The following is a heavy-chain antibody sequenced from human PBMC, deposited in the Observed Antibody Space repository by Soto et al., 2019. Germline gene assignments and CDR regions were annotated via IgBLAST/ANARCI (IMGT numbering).Heavy chain of an antibody. J-gene: IGHJ4*02. D-gene: IGHD2-8*01. CDR3: ARVCSNGVCFDF. CDR1: GYTFTGYA. V-gene: IGHV1-8*01. CDR2: MNPNNGNR. Sequence: ASVKVSCKASGYTFTGYAIHCVRQAPGQGLEWMGWMNPNNGNRDDSQRFQGRVTMTRDTSITTAYMELSSLRSEETAVYYCARVCSNGVCFDFWGQGTLVTVSS.